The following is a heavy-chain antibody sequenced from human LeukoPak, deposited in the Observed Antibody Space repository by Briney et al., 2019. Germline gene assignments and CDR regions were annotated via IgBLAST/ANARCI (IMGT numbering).Heavy chain of an antibody. Sequence: SETLSLTCTVSGGSISSSSYYWSWIRQPPGKGLEWIGYIYYSGSTNYNPSLKSRVTISVDTSKNQFSLKLSSVTAADTAVYYCARGVVTTVKVGDWFDPWGQGTLVTVSS. CDR2: IYYSGST. J-gene: IGHJ5*02. V-gene: IGHV4-61*05. D-gene: IGHD4-11*01. CDR3: ARGVVTTVKVGDWFDP. CDR1: GGSISSSSYY.